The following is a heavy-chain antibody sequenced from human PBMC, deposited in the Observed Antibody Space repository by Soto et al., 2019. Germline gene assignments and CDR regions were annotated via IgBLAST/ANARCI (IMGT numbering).Heavy chain of an antibody. CDR1: GGTFSSYA. D-gene: IGHD2-21*02. CDR2: IIPIFGTA. J-gene: IGHJ3*02. Sequence: QVQLVQSGAEVKKPGSSVKVSCKASGGTFSSYAISWVRQAPGQGLEWMGGIIPIFGTANYAQKFQGRVTITADESTSTAYMELSSLRSEDTAVYYCARVLLVVVTATYAFDIWGQGTMVTVSS. V-gene: IGHV1-69*01. CDR3: ARVLLVVVTATYAFDI.